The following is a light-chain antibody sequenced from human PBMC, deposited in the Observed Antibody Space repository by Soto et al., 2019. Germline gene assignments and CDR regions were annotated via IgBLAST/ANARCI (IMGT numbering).Light chain of an antibody. Sequence: IQLTQSPSSLSASIGDRVTITCRARQDINSYLAWYQQKPGKAPNLLIYEASILQRGVPSRFSGSISGTDFTLTISSLQAEDFATYYCQQARSYPSTFGGGTKVDIK. V-gene: IGKV1-9*01. CDR1: QDINSY. J-gene: IGKJ4*01. CDR2: EAS. CDR3: QQARSYPST.